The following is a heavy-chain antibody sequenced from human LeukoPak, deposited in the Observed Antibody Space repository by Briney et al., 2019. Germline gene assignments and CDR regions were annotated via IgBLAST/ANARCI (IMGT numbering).Heavy chain of an antibody. J-gene: IGHJ4*02. Sequence: GGSLTLSCAASGFTFDDYAMHWVRQAPGKGLEWVSGISWNSGSIGYADSVKGRFTISRDNAKNSLYLQMNSLRAEDTALYYCAKDIAPDTAMVTHFDYWGQGTLVTVSS. CDR1: GFTFDDYA. V-gene: IGHV3-9*01. CDR3: AKDIAPDTAMVTHFDY. D-gene: IGHD5-18*01. CDR2: ISWNSGSI.